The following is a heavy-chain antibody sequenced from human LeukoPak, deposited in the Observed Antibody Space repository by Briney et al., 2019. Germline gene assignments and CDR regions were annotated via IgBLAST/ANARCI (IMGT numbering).Heavy chain of an antibody. D-gene: IGHD3-10*01. CDR2: IWYGGSNK. J-gene: IGHJ6*03. CDR3: AGSMVRGPDYYYYYMGV. Sequence: PGRSLRLSCAASGFTFSSYGMHWVRQAPGKGLEWVAVIWYGGSNKYYADSVKGRFTISRDNSKNTLYLQMNSPRAEDTAVYYCAGSMVRGPDYYYYYMGVWGKGTTVTVSS. CDR1: GFTFSSYG. V-gene: IGHV3-33*08.